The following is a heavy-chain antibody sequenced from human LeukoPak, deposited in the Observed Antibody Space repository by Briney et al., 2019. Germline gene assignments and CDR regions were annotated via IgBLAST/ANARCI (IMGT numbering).Heavy chain of an antibody. V-gene: IGHV3-30*04. CDR3: ARVRVRGVIIAYYYYSMDV. CDR1: GFSFSSYA. J-gene: IGHJ6*02. CDR2: ISFDGGNK. D-gene: IGHD3-10*01. Sequence: GGSLRLSCAASGFSFSSYAMHWVRQAPGKGLEWVALISFDGGNKYYADSVKGRFTISRDNSKSTLFLQMNSLGAEDTGVYYCARVRVRGVIIAYYYYSMDVWGQGTTVTVSS.